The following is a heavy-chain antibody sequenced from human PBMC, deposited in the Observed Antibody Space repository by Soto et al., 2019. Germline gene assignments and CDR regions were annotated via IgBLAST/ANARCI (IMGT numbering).Heavy chain of an antibody. Sequence: KSGGSLRLSCAASGFTFSDAWMSWVRQAPGKGLEWVGRIKSKTDGGTSDYAAPVKGRFSISRDDSKNKLYLQMNSLKVGDTAVYYCTTDPLWGVSLIEGDYGVDVWGQGTTVTVSS. D-gene: IGHD3-10*01. CDR3: TTDPLWGVSLIEGDYGVDV. CDR1: GFTFSDAW. CDR2: IKSKTDGGTS. J-gene: IGHJ6*02. V-gene: IGHV3-15*01.